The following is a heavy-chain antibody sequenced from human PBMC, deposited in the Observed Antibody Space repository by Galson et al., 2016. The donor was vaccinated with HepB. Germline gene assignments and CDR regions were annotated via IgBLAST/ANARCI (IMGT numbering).Heavy chain of an antibody. CDR1: GYSFTGYD. Sequence: SVKVSCKASGYSFTGYDMHWVRQAPGQGLEWMGWINPNNGAAKYAPRFQGRVTMTRDTSTRTIQLDLSSLRSDDSAGYYCARATLTISGVVLLDYWGQGTLVTVSS. D-gene: IGHD3-16*01. V-gene: IGHV1-2*02. CDR3: ARATLTISGVVLLDY. CDR2: INPNNGAA. J-gene: IGHJ4*02.